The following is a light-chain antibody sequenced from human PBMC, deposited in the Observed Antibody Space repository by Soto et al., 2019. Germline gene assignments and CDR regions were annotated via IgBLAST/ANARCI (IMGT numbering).Light chain of an antibody. V-gene: IGKV3-11*01. CDR1: ESVSRY. CDR2: DAS. Sequence: EIVLTQSPATLSLSPGNRATLSCRASESVSRYLAWYQQKPGQAPRLLIYDASSRAAGIPARFSGSGSGTEFTLTITSLEPDDFAVYYCQQRSDWPSTFGVRTKVEIK. J-gene: IGKJ4*01. CDR3: QQRSDWPST.